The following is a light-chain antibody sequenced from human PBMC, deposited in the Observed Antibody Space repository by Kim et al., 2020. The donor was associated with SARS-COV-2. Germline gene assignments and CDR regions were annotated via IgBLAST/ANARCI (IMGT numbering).Light chain of an antibody. CDR3: QQSGDSALT. V-gene: IGKV3-20*01. J-gene: IGKJ4*01. CDR2: AAS. CDR1: QSVSSNS. Sequence: EIVLTPFPGTLSLSPGERATLSCRASQSVSSNSVAWYQLKPGQAPRLLIYAASSRADGIPDRIGGSGSGTDFTLTISRLEPEDFAMYYCQQSGDSALTVGGGTKVDIK.